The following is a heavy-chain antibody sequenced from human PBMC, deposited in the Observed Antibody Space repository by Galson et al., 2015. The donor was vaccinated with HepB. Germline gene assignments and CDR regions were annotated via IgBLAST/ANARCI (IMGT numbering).Heavy chain of an antibody. CDR3: ARVYCSSTTCYPLCVDYDMDV. D-gene: IGHD2-2*01. CDR2: TYYRSKWYK. Sequence: CAMSGARVSGNRAAWNWTRRSPSRGHEWLGRTYYRSKWYKHYTTSVKTRITINPDTSRNQVHPQLNSVTPEDRAESYSARVYCSSTTCYPLCVDYDMDVWGQGTTVTVSS. CDR1: GARVSGNRAA. J-gene: IGHJ6*02. V-gene: IGHV6-1*01.